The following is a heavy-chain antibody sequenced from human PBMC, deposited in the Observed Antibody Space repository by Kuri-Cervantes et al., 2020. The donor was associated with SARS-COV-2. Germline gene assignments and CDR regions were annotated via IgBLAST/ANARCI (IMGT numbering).Heavy chain of an antibody. Sequence: SVKVSCKASGGTFSSDGINWVRQAPGQGLEWMGGVIPIFATTNYAQKFQGRVTITADKSTSTAYMELSNLQSEDTAVYHCARDQIPVSPTDYQYGLDVWGQGTTVTVSS. CDR2: VIPIFATT. CDR1: GGTFSSDG. J-gene: IGHJ6*02. CDR3: ARDQIPVSPTDYQYGLDV. D-gene: IGHD5/OR15-5a*01. V-gene: IGHV1-69*06.